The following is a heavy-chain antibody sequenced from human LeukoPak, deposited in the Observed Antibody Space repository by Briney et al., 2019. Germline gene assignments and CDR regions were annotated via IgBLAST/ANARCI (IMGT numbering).Heavy chain of an antibody. CDR2: INTDGRTT. V-gene: IGHV3-74*01. D-gene: IGHD6-19*01. J-gene: IGHJ5*02. Sequence: PGGPLRLSCAASGFPFNNYWMHWVRQAPGEGLVWVSSINTDGRTTRYAASVQGRFTISRDNAKNTLYLQMNSLRVDDTAVYYCARAGASGWYAAGWFDPWGQGTLVTVSS. CDR1: GFPFNNYW. CDR3: ARAGASGWYAAGWFDP.